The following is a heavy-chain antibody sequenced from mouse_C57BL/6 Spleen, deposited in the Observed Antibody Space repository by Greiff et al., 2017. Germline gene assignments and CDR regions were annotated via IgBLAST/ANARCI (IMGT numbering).Heavy chain of an antibody. D-gene: IGHD1-1*01. J-gene: IGHJ2*01. CDR3: AKEDPYYYGSSAYYFDY. CDR1: GYSFTGYF. CDR2: INPYNGDT. Sequence: VQLQQSGPELVKPGASVKISCKASGYSFTGYFMNWVKQSHGKSLEWIGRINPYNGDTFYNQKFKGKATLTVDKSSSTAHMELLSLTSEDFAVYYCAKEDPYYYGSSAYYFDYWGQGTTLTVSS. V-gene: IGHV1-37*01.